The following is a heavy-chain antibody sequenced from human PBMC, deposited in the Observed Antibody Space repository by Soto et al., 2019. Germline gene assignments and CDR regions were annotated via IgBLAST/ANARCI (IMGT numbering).Heavy chain of an antibody. V-gene: IGHV3-23*01. CDR2: ISGSGGST. CDR1: GFTFSSYA. Sequence: GGSLRLSCAASGFTFSSYAMSWVRQAPGKGLEWVSAISGSGGSTYYADSVKGRFTISRDNSKNTLYLQMNSLRAEDTAVYYCAITNYDFWSGYYTAVDYWGQGTLVTVSS. CDR3: AITNYDFWSGYYTAVDY. J-gene: IGHJ4*02. D-gene: IGHD3-3*01.